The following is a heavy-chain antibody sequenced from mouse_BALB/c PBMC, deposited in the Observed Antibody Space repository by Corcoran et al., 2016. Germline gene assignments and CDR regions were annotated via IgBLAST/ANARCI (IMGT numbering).Heavy chain of an antibody. CDR2: ILPGSGST. Sequence: QVQLQQSGAELMKPGASVKISCMATGYTFSSYWIEWVKQRPGRGLEWIGEILPGSGSTNYNEKFKGKATFTADTSSNTAYMQLSSLTSEDSAVYYCARGLTGNYAMDYWGQGTSVTVSS. D-gene: IGHD4-1*01. CDR1: GYTFSSYW. J-gene: IGHJ4*01. V-gene: IGHV1-9*01. CDR3: ARGLTGNYAMDY.